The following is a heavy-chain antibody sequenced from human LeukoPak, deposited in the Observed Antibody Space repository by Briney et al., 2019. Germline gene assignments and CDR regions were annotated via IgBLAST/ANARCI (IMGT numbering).Heavy chain of an antibody. V-gene: IGHV4-61*02. CDR3: ARFPRIAGTFDY. J-gene: IGHJ4*02. Sequence: PSETLSLTCTVSGGSISSGSYYWSWIRQPAGKGLEWIGRIYTSGSTNYNPSLKSRVTISVDTSKNQFSLKLSSVTAADTAVYYCARFPRIAGTFDYWGQGTLVTVSS. CDR2: IYTSGST. CDR1: GGSISSGSYY. D-gene: IGHD1-7*01.